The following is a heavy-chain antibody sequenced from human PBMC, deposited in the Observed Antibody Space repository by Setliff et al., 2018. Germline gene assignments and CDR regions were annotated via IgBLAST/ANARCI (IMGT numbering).Heavy chain of an antibody. V-gene: IGHV4-38-2*01. CDR3: ARVYAYSYGFDS. CDR1: GYSISSGYY. D-gene: IGHD5-18*01. J-gene: IGHJ4*02. Sequence: SETLSLTCAVSGYSISSGYYWGWIRQPPGKGLEWIGYIYYSGSTYYNPSLKSRVTISVDTSKNQFSLKLSSVTAADTAVYYCARVYAYSYGFDSWGQGTQVTVSS. CDR2: IYYSGST.